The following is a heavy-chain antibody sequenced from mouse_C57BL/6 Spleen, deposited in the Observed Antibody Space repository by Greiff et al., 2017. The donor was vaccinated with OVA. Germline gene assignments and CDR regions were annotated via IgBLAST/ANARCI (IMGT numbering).Heavy chain of an antibody. Sequence: DVQLQESGPGLVKPSQSLSLTCSVTGYSITSGYYWNWIRQFPGNKLEWMGYISYDGSNNYNPSLKNRISITRDTSKNPFFLKLNSVTTEDTATYYCARDPDYGVHFDYWGQGTTLTVSS. J-gene: IGHJ2*01. CDR2: ISYDGSN. V-gene: IGHV3-6*01. CDR1: GYSITSGYY. D-gene: IGHD1-1*01. CDR3: ARDPDYGVHFDY.